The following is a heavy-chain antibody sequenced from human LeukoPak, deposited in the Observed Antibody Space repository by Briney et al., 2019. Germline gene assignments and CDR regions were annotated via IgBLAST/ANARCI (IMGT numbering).Heavy chain of an antibody. CDR1: GFTFSNYW. Sequence: GGSLRLSCAVSGFTFSNYWINWVRQAPGKGPEWVASINQDGSEHYYVDSVKGRFTISRDNAKDSLYLQMSSLSVEDTAVYYCVRGRPYWGQGTLVTVSS. CDR2: INQDGSEH. CDR3: VRGRPY. V-gene: IGHV3-7*05. J-gene: IGHJ4*02.